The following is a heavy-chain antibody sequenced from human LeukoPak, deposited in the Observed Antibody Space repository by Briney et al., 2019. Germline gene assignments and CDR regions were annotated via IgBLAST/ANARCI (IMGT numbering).Heavy chain of an antibody. Sequence: QSGGSLRLSCAASGFTFDNYVMAWFRQAPGKGLEWVSTISAVFANTYSADSVKGRFTISRDNSKSTLYLQMNSLRAEDTAVYYCAKDFFSGSGRAGNMDVWGKGTTVTVSS. CDR3: AKDFFSGSGRAGNMDV. J-gene: IGHJ6*03. V-gene: IGHV3-23*01. D-gene: IGHD3-10*01. CDR2: ISAVFANT. CDR1: GFTFDNYV.